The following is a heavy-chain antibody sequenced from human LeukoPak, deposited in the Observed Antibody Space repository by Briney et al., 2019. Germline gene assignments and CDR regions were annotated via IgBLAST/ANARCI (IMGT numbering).Heavy chain of an antibody. CDR3: ARGDWLLPSYFDY. Sequence: ASVKVSCKASGYTFTGFYIHWVRQAPGQGLEWMGWINPNSGDTNYAQKFQGRVTMTRATSINTASMELSRLISDDTAVYYCARGDWLLPSYFDYWGQGTLVTVSS. D-gene: IGHD3-9*01. CDR1: GYTFTGFY. V-gene: IGHV1-2*02. CDR2: INPNSGDT. J-gene: IGHJ4*02.